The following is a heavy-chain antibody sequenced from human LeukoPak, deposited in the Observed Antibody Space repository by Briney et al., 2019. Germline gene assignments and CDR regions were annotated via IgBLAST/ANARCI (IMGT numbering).Heavy chain of an antibody. CDR1: GGTFSSYA. J-gene: IGHJ4*02. Sequence: SVKASCKASGGTFSSYAISWVRQAPGQGLEWMGGIIPIFGTANYAQKFQGRVTITADKSTSTAYMELSSLRSEDTAVYYCARSMAQYYYDSSNDYWGQGTLVTVSS. CDR2: IIPIFGTA. CDR3: ARSMAQYYYDSSNDY. D-gene: IGHD3-22*01. V-gene: IGHV1-69*06.